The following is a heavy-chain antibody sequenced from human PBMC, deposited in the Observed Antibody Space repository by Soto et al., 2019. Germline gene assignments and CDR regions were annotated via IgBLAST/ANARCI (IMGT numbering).Heavy chain of an antibody. CDR3: AKDWVSSSPYFDY. CDR1: GFTFSSYG. Sequence: GGPLRLSCAASGFTFSSYGMHWVRQAPGKGLEWVAVISYDGSNKYYADSVKGRFTISRDNSKNTLYLQMNSLRAEDTAVYYCAKDWVSSSPYFDYWGQGTLVTVSS. CDR2: ISYDGSNK. V-gene: IGHV3-30*18. D-gene: IGHD6-6*01. J-gene: IGHJ4*02.